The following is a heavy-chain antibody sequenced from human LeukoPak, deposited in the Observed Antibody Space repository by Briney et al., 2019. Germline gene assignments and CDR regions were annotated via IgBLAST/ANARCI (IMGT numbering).Heavy chain of an antibody. J-gene: IGHJ4*02. D-gene: IGHD1-26*01. CDR1: GGSISGHF. Sequence: SETLSLTCTVSGGSISGHFWSWIRQPPGKGLEWIGFVSYSGDTNYSPSFNGRVTISLDTSKSQFSLNLNPVTAADTAVYFCARGGASSRYFGYWGQGTLDTVSS. V-gene: IGHV4-59*11. CDR3: ARGGASSRYFGY. CDR2: VSYSGDT.